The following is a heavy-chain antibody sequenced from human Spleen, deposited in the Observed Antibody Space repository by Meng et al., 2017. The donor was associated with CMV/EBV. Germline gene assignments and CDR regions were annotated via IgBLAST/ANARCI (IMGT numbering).Heavy chain of an antibody. CDR2: INHSGSP. D-gene: IGHD3-9*01. J-gene: IGHJ6*02. V-gene: IGHV4-34*01. CDR1: GRSLSDYY. Sequence: GSLRLSCAVYGRSLSDYYWSWIRQPPGKGLEWIGEINHSGSPNYNPSLKSRVTISIDTSKNQFSLKLSSVTAADTALYYCARASYCTSTSCYRGSYFDLLTSRSFYNFYGMDVWGQGATVTVSS. CDR3: ARASYCTSTSCYRGSYFDLLTSRSFYNFYGMDV.